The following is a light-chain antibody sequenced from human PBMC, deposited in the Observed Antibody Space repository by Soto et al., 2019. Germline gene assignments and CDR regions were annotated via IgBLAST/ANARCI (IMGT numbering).Light chain of an antibody. J-gene: IGKJ1*01. CDR2: GAS. Sequence: EIVLTQSPIPLSLSPGERPTLSCRASQSVSRSHLAWYQQKPGQAPRPLIYGASSRATGIPDRFSGSGSGADFTLTISRREPEDFAAYYCQQYGSSPWTFGQGTKVDIK. CDR1: QSVSRSH. V-gene: IGKV3-20*01. CDR3: QQYGSSPWT.